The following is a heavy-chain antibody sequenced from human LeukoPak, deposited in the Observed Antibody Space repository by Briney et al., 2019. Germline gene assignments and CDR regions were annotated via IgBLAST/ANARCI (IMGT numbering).Heavy chain of an antibody. D-gene: IGHD5-18*01. CDR3: ARGDKATVTLKMFHFDC. Sequence: PGGSLRLSCAASGFTFSPYGMNWVRQAPGKGLEWVSSISSGATYIYYADSVKGRFTISRDNAQNSLFLQMNSLRAEDTAVYYCARGDKATVTLKMFHFDCWGQGTLVTVSS. V-gene: IGHV3-21*01. CDR1: GFTFSPYG. CDR2: ISSGATYI. J-gene: IGHJ4*02.